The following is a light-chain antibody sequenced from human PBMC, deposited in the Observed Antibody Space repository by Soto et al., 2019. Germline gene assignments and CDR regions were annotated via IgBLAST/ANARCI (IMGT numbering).Light chain of an antibody. J-gene: IGKJ1*01. CDR1: QSISSR. CDR2: DAS. V-gene: IGKV1-5*01. CDR3: HQYNSYWT. Sequence: DIQMTQSPSTLSASVGDRVTITCRASQSISSRLAWYQQKPGKAPNLLIYDASSLEGGVPSRFSGSGSETEFTLSISSLQPDDFATYYCHQYNSYWTFGQGTKVDIK.